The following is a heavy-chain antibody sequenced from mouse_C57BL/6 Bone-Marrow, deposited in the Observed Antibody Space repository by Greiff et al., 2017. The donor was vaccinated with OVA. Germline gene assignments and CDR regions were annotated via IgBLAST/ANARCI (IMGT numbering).Heavy chain of an antibody. V-gene: IGHV1-82*01. CDR1: GYAFSSSW. J-gene: IGHJ1*03. Sequence: QVQLKESGPELVKPGASVKISCKASGYAFSSSWMNWVKQRPGKGLEWIGRFYPGDGDTTYNGKFKGKATLTADKSSSTAYMHLSSLTSEDSSVYVSERGRYIDVWGTGTTVTVSS. CDR3: ERGRYIDV. CDR2: FYPGDGDT.